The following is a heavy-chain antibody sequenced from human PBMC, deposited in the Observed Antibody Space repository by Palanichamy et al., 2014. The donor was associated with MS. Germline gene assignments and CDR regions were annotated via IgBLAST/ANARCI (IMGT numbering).Heavy chain of an antibody. CDR2: IYYSGST. CDR1: GGSMSSYY. D-gene: IGHD3-22*01. CDR3: ARDNYDSSGYYYYFDD. J-gene: IGHJ4*02. Sequence: QVQLQESGLGLVKPSETLSLTCTVSGGSMSSYYWSWIRQPPGKGLEWIGYIYYSGSTTYNPSLKSRVTISVDTSKNQLSLKLSSVTAADTAVYYCARDNYDSSGYYYYFDDWGQGTLVTVSS. V-gene: IGHV4-59*01.